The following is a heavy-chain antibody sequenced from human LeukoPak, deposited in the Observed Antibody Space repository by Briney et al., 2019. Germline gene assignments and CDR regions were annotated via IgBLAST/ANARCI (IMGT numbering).Heavy chain of an antibody. D-gene: IGHD3-10*01. CDR2: IYPHDSDT. CDR3: ATLVGMGTFYPADFFDT. V-gene: IGHV5-51*01. J-gene: IGHJ4*02. Sequence: GESLKISCQGSGYTFSYYWIGWVRQMPGKGLELMGIIYPHDSDTRYSPSFEGQVTISADKSISTAFLHWGSLKPSDTAMYYCATLVGMGTFYPADFFDTWGQGTLVTVSS. CDR1: GYTFSYYW.